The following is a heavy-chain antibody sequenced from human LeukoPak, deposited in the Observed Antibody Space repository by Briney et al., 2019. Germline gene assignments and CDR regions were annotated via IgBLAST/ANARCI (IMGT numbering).Heavy chain of an antibody. CDR2: ISYDGGNK. CDR3: AIDNYSGLDY. J-gene: IGHJ4*02. V-gene: IGHV3-30-3*01. Sequence: QPGRSLRLSCAASGFFSGYAMHWVRQAPGKGLEWVAVISYDGGNKYYADSVKGRFTISRDNSKNTLYLQMNSLRAEDTAIYYCAIDNYSGLDYWGQGTLVTVSS. CDR1: GFFSGYA. D-gene: IGHD5-12*01.